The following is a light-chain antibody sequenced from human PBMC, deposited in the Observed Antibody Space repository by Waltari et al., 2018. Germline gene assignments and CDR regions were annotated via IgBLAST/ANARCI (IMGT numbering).Light chain of an antibody. J-gene: IGLJ2*01. CDR1: SSNIGAGYD. CDR3: QSYDSSLSGSV. CDR2: GNS. Sequence: QSVLTPPPSVSGAPGQRVTIPCTGSSSNIGAGYDVHWYQQLPGTAPKLLIYGNSNRPSGVPDRFSGSKSGTSASLAITGLQAEDEADYYCQSYDSSLSGSVFGGGTKLTVL. V-gene: IGLV1-40*01.